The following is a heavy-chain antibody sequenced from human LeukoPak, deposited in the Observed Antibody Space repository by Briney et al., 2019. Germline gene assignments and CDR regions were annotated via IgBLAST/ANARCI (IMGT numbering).Heavy chain of an antibody. CDR2: ISWEGGSK. J-gene: IGHJ4*02. D-gene: IGHD3-10*02. CDR3: AKPRAPWGLMYYFDY. V-gene: IGHV3-43*01. CDR1: AFTFDDYS. Sequence: PGGSLRLSCVASAFTFDDYSMHWVRQAPGEELEWVSLISWEGGSKYYADSVKGRFTISRDNSKNSLYLQMNSLTSEDTAFYYCAKPRAPWGLMYYFDYWGQGTLVTVSS.